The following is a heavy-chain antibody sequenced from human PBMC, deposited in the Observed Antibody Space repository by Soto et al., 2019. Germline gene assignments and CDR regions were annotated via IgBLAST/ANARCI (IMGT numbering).Heavy chain of an antibody. CDR2: IFYTGST. CDR1: GGSISGGSYY. Sequence: SETLSLTCTVSGGSISGGSYYWSWIRQPPGKGLEWIGYIFYTGSTNYNPALKSRVTMSVDTSKNQFSLKLSSVTAADTAVYYCARYVGATSYYYGMDVWGQGTTVTVSS. J-gene: IGHJ6*02. D-gene: IGHD1-26*01. V-gene: IGHV4-61*01. CDR3: ARYVGATSYYYGMDV.